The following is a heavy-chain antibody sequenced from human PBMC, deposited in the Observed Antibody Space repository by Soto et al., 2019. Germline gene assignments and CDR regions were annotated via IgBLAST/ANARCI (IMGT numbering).Heavy chain of an antibody. CDR2: IYYSGST. D-gene: IGHD2-2*01. Sequence: PSENLSLTCTVSGGSISSGGYYWSWIRQHPGKGLEWIGYIYYSGSTYYNPSLKSRVTISVDTSKNQFSLKLSSVTAADTAVYYCARDIGGRLAVPVARGSYRGMHVCGQGTSVTV. CDR3: ARDIGGRLAVPVARGSYRGMHV. V-gene: IGHV4-31*03. CDR1: GGSISSGGYY. J-gene: IGHJ6*02.